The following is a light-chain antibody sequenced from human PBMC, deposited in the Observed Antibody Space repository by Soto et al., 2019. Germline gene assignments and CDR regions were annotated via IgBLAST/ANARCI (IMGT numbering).Light chain of an antibody. CDR3: QQYGSSPLT. Sequence: ELAQPPGTLSLSPGERATLSCRASQSVSSSYLAWYQQKPGQAPRLLIYGASSRATGIPDRFSGSGSGTDFTLTICRLEPEDFAVYYCQQYGSSPLTFGGGTKVDIK. CDR2: GAS. CDR1: QSVSSSY. V-gene: IGKV3-20*01. J-gene: IGKJ4*01.